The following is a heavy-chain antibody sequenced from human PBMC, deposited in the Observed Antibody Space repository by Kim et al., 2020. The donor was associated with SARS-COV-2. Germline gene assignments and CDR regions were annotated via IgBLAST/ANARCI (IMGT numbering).Heavy chain of an antibody. CDR3: ARDLGEGSYYVLDY. Sequence: GGSLRLSCAASGFTFSSYGMHWVRQAPGKGLEWVAVIWYDGSNKYYADSVKGRFTISRDNSKNTLYLQMNSLRAEDTAVYYCARDLGEGSYYVLDYWGQGTLVTVSS. CDR1: GFTFSSYG. CDR2: IWYDGSNK. D-gene: IGHD1-26*01. J-gene: IGHJ4*02. V-gene: IGHV3-33*01.